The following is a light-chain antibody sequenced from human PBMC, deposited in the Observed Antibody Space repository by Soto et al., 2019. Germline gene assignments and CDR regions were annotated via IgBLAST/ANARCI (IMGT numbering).Light chain of an antibody. J-gene: IGKJ1*01. V-gene: IGKV1-5*01. CDR2: DAS. Sequence: DIQMTQSPSTLSASVGDKVTITCRASQSISSWLAWYQQKPGKAPKLLIYDASSFESGVSSRFSGSGSGTEFTLTISSLQPDDFATYYCQQYNSYSPTFGQGTKVDIK. CDR3: QQYNSYSPT. CDR1: QSISSW.